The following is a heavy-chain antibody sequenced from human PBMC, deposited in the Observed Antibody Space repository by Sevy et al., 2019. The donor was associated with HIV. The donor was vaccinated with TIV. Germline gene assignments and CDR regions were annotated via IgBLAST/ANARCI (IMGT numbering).Heavy chain of an antibody. V-gene: IGHV3-64D*06. CDR2: ISAYGDST. D-gene: IGHD6-19*01. Sequence: GGSLRLSCSASGFTFSSYAMHWVRQAPGKGLEYVSAISAYGDSTYHADSVKGIFNISRDNSKNTLYLQMSSLRTEDTAVYCCVRGASYSSNAFDVWGQGTMVTVSS. CDR3: VRGASYSSNAFDV. CDR1: GFTFSSYA. J-gene: IGHJ3*01.